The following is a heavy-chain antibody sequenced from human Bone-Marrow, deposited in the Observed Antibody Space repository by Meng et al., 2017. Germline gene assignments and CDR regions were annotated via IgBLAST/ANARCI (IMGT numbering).Heavy chain of an antibody. D-gene: IGHD5-18*01. CDR1: GDSISSSNYY. J-gene: IGHJ4*02. V-gene: IGHV4-39*01. CDR2: MYYSGNI. Sequence: QLQLQESGPGLVRPSETLSRICTFSGDSISSSNYYWGWIRQPPGKGLEWIGSMYYSGNIYYNPSLKSRVTISVDTSKNQFSLKVSSVTAADTAVFYCARHKGHSYGYLYFDYWGQGALVTVSS. CDR3: ARHKGHSYGYLYFDY.